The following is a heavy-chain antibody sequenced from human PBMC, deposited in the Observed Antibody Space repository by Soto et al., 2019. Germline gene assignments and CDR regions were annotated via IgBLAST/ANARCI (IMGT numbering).Heavy chain of an antibody. D-gene: IGHD3-10*01. V-gene: IGHV1-69*13. Sequence: SVKVSCKASGGTFSSYAISWVRQAPGQGLEWMGGIIPIFGTANYAQKFQGRVTITADESTSTAYMEMSSLRSEDTAVYYCARVAESPLGYYGMDVWGQGNTVTVAS. J-gene: IGHJ6*02. CDR3: ARVAESPLGYYGMDV. CDR1: GGTFSSYA. CDR2: IIPIFGTA.